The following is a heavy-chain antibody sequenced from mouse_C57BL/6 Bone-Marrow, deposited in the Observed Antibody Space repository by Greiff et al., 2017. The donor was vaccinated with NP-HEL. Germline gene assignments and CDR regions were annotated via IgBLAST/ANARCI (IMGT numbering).Heavy chain of an antibody. J-gene: IGHJ4*01. Sequence: QVQLKQPGAELVKPGASVKLSCKASGYTFTSYWMHWVKQRPGRGLEWIGRIDPNSGGTKYNEKFKSKATLTVDKPSSTAYMQLSSLTSEDSAVYYCARRWLLRWLDYWGQGTSVTVSS. D-gene: IGHD2-3*01. V-gene: IGHV1-72*01. CDR3: ARRWLLRWLDY. CDR2: IDPNSGGT. CDR1: GYTFTSYW.